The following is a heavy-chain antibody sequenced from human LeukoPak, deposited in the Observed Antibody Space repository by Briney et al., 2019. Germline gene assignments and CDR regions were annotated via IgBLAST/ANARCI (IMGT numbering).Heavy chain of an antibody. Sequence: QTGGSLRLSCAASGFTFSSYSMNWVRQAPGKGLEGVSYISSSGSSIYYAHSVKGRFTISRDNAKNSLYLQMNSLRVEDTAVFFGARSRGSYFDYCGQGTLVIVSS. CDR1: GFTFSSYS. D-gene: IGHD1-26*01. J-gene: IGHJ4*02. CDR2: ISSSGSSI. CDR3: ARSRGSYFDY. V-gene: IGHV3-48*04.